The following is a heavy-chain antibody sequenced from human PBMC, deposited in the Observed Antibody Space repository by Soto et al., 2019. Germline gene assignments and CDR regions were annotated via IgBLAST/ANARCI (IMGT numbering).Heavy chain of an antibody. D-gene: IGHD6-13*01. CDR1: EFSFSSYA. V-gene: IGHV3-23*01. J-gene: IGHJ4*02. CDR3: ATYSSPFDY. CDR2: ISATGTTT. Sequence: EVQLMESGGGLVQPGGSLRLSCAASEFSFSSYALNWVRQAPGKGLEWVSAISATGTTTYYADSVKGRFTISRDNSKRTLFLQMDRLSPEDTALYYCATYSSPFDYWGQGTLVTVSS.